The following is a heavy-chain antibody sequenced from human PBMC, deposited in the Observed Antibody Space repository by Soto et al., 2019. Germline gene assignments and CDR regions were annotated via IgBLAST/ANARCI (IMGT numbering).Heavy chain of an antibody. CDR3: ARFPYNSSNWNNPSDYFDY. D-gene: IGHD1-1*01. V-gene: IGHV4-61*01. CDR2: VYYSGTT. J-gene: IGHJ4*02. Sequence: PSETLSLTCTVSGGSVSSGSYQWSWIRQPPGKGLEWIGYVYYSGTTKYNPSLKSRVTISVDTSRNQFSLKLTSVTAADTAVYYCARFPYNSSNWNNPSDYFDYWGQGTLVT. CDR1: GGSVSSGSYQ.